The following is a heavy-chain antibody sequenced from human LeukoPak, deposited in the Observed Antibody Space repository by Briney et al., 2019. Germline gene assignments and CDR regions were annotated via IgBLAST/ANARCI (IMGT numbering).Heavy chain of an antibody. CDR3: ARDPEAHYYYYMDV. CDR2: ISSSSSTI. J-gene: IGHJ6*03. V-gene: IGHV3-48*01. CDR1: GFTFSSYS. Sequence: GGSLRLSCAASGFTFSSYSMNWVRQAPGKGLEWVSYISSSSSTIYYADSVKGRFTISRDNAKNSLYLQMNSLRAEDTAVYYCARDPEAHYYYYMDVWGKGTTVTVPS.